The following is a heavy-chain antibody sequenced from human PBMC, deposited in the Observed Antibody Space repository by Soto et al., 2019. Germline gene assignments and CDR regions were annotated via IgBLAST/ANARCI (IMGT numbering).Heavy chain of an antibody. Sequence: QVQLQESGPGLVKPSQTLSLTCSVSGGSITSGAYYWSWIRQHPGTGLEWIGFIYYSGRTYYNPSLKSRVTISLDTSENHFSLKLNSVTAADTAVYYCARDLRGGTLFDYWGQGALVTVSS. J-gene: IGHJ4*02. V-gene: IGHV4-31*03. CDR2: IYYSGRT. CDR1: GGSITSGAYY. CDR3: ARDLRGGTLFDY. D-gene: IGHD3-10*01.